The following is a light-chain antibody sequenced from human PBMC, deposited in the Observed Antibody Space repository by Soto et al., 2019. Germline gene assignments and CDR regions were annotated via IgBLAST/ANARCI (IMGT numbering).Light chain of an antibody. CDR3: QQYGSSRT. CDR1: QSVSSSY. CDR2: GAS. J-gene: IGKJ1*01. V-gene: IGKV3-20*01. Sequence: LSPGERATLSCRASQSVSSSYLAWYQQKPGQAPRLLIYGASSRATGIPDRFSGSGSGTAFTLTISGLEPEDFAVYYCQQYGSSRTLGQGTKVEIK.